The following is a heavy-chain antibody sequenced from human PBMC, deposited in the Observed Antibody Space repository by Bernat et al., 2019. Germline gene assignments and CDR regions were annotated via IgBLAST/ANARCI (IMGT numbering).Heavy chain of an antibody. J-gene: IGHJ6*02. CDR1: GGTFSSYA. CDR3: ARSRQYSSSSGYYYGMDV. Sequence: QVQLVQSGAEVKKPGSSVKVSCKASGGTFSSYAISWVRQAPGQGLEWMGGINPNSGGTNYAQKFQGWVTMTRDTSISTAYMELSRLRSDDTAVYYCARSRQYSSSSGYYYGMDVWGQGTTVTVSS. V-gene: IGHV1-2*04. CDR2: INPNSGGT. D-gene: IGHD6-6*01.